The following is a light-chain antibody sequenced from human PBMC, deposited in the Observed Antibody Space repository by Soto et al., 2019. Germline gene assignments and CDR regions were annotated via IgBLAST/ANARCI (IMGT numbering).Light chain of an antibody. CDR3: SSYTSSSTLV. V-gene: IGLV2-14*01. CDR2: DVS. J-gene: IGLJ2*01. CDR1: SSDVGGYNY. Sequence: QSVLTQPASVSGSPGRSITISCTGTSSDVGGYNYVSWYQQHPGKAPKLMIYDVSNRPSGVSNRFSGSKSGNTASLTISGLQAEDEADYYCSSYTSSSTLVFGGGTQVTVL.